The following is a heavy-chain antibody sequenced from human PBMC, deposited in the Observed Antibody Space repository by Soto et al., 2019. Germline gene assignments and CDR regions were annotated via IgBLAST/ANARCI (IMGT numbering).Heavy chain of an antibody. CDR3: ARSQYSGYDWSDWFDP. CDR1: GDSVSRNSAA. J-gene: IGHJ5*02. Sequence: SQTLSLTCAISGDSVSRNSAAWNWIRQSPSRGLEWLGRTYYRSKWKNDYAVSVKSRISIKPDTSRNQFSLQLNSVTPEDTAVYYCARSQYSGYDWSDWFDPWGQGTLVTVS. CDR2: TYYRSKWKN. V-gene: IGHV6-1*01. D-gene: IGHD5-12*01.